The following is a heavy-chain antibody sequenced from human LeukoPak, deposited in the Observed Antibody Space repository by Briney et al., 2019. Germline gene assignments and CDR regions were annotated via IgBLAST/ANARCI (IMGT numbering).Heavy chain of an antibody. D-gene: IGHD2/OR15-2a*01. J-gene: IGHJ4*02. Sequence: SETLSLTCGVSGGSIDMTNYWSWVRQAPGKGLEWIGEIAHDGTRNYDASLRSRVAMSLDRANNQFSLSLTSVTAADTAVYYCTRENRPFCPFAYWGQGVLVTVSS. V-gene: IGHV4-4*02. CDR1: GGSIDMTNY. CDR3: TRENRPFCPFAY. CDR2: IAHDGTR.